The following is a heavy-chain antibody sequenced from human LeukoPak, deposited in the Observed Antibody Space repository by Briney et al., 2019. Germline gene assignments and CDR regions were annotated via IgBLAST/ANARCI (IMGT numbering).Heavy chain of an antibody. CDR1: GYTFTSYD. Sequence: RASVKVSYKASGYTFTSYDINWVRQATGQGLEWMGWMNPNSGNTGYAQKFQGRVTMTRNTSISTAYMELSRLRSEDKAVYYCARGRQGKYYYDSSGYLYWGQGTLVTVSS. CDR2: MNPNSGNT. D-gene: IGHD3-22*01. CDR3: ARGRQGKYYYDSSGYLY. J-gene: IGHJ4*02. V-gene: IGHV1-8*01.